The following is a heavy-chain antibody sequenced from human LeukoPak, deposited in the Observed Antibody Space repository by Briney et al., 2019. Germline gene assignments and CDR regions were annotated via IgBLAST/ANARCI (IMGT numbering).Heavy chain of an antibody. CDR2: ISAYNGNT. CDR1: GFTFTSYG. D-gene: IGHD2-2*01. V-gene: IGHV1-18*01. Sequence: ASVKVSCKASGFTFTSYGFTWVRQAPGQGLEWMGWISAYNGNTNYAQTLQGRLTMTTDTSTSTAYMELRSLRSDDTAVYYCAKGGLSSRIDYWGQGTLVTVSS. CDR3: AKGGLSSRIDY. J-gene: IGHJ4*02.